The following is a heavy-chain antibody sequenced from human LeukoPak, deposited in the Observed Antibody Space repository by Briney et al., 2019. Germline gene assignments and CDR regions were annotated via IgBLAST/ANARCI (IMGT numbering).Heavy chain of an antibody. Sequence: ASVKVSCKASGYAFTRHYMHWVRQAPGQGPEWMGLINPSGSSTIHAQKFQGRVTITADESTSTAYMELSSLRSEDTAVYYCATRPLTNYDILTGYYFSDLNQREYYFDYWGQGTLVTVSS. CDR3: ATRPLTNYDILTGYYFSDLNQREYYFDY. J-gene: IGHJ4*02. V-gene: IGHV1-46*01. D-gene: IGHD3-9*01. CDR2: INPSGSST. CDR1: GYAFTRHY.